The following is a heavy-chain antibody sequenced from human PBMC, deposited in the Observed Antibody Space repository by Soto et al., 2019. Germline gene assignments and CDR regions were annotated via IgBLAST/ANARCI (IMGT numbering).Heavy chain of an antibody. Sequence: GGSLRLSCAASGFTFSSYAMHWVRQAPGKGLEWVAVISYDGSNKYYADSVKGRFTISRDNSKNTLYLQMNSLRADDTAVYYCAREQRFLEWLSPGAFDIWGQGTMGTVSS. CDR2: ISYDGSNK. D-gene: IGHD3-3*01. J-gene: IGHJ3*02. V-gene: IGHV3-30-3*01. CDR1: GFTFSSYA. CDR3: AREQRFLEWLSPGAFDI.